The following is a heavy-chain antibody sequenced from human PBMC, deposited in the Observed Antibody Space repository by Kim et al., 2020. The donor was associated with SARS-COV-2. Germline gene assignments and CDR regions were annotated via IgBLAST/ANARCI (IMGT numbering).Heavy chain of an antibody. CDR3: ARTTTLRSYYYYGMDV. J-gene: IGHJ6*02. V-gene: IGHV1-46*01. CDR2: INPSGGST. Sequence: ASVKVSCKASGYTFTSYYMHWVRQAPGQGLEWMGIINPSGGSTSYAQKFQGRVTMTRDTSTSTVYMELSSLRSGDTAVYYCARTTTLRSYYYYGMDVWGQGTTVTVSS. D-gene: IGHD4-17*01. CDR1: GYTFTSYY.